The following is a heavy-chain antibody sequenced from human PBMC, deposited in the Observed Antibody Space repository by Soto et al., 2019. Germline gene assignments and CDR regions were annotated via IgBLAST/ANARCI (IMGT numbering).Heavy chain of an antibody. V-gene: IGHV3-11*01. CDR3: AGDQGPNYVAV. J-gene: IGHJ6*03. Sequence: VQLVESGGGLVKPGGSLRLSCAASGFTFSDSFMSWSRQTPGKGLEWLSYISGRDGNIYYADSVRGRFTISRDNAKKAGEREMNSRRAGERGVYDWAGDQGPNYVAVWGKGTTVTVS. CDR2: ISGRDGNI. CDR1: GFTFSDSF.